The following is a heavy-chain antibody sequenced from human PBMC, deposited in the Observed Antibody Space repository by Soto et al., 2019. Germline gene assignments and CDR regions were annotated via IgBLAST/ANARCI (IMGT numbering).Heavy chain of an antibody. CDR1: GGSISSGDYY. CDR3: ARDLLVAARPGWPANWFDP. D-gene: IGHD6-6*01. Sequence: TSETLSLTCTVSGGSISSGDYYWSWIRQPPGKGLEWIGYIYYSGSTYYNPSLKSRVTISVDTSKNQFSLKLSSVTAADTAVYYCARDLLVAARPGWPANWFDPWGQGTLVTVSS. J-gene: IGHJ5*02. CDR2: IYYSGST. V-gene: IGHV4-30-4*01.